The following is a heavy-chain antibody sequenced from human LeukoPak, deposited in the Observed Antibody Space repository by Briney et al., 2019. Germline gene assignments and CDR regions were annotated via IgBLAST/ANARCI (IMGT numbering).Heavy chain of an antibody. J-gene: IGHJ4*02. CDR2: ISGSGGST. V-gene: IGHV3-23*01. D-gene: IGHD3-10*01. CDR1: GFTFSGYP. Sequence: GGSLRLSCAASGFTFSGYPIHWVRQAPGKGLEWVSAISGSGGSTYYADSVKGRFTISRDNSKNTLYLQMNSLRAEDTAVYYCAKEVPSPLWFGEYDYWGQGTLVTVSS. CDR3: AKEVPSPLWFGEYDY.